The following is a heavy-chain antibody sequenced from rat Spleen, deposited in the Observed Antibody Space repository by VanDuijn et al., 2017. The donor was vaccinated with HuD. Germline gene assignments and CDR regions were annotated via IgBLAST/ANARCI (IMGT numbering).Heavy chain of an antibody. Sequence: EVPLQESGPGLVKPAQSLSLTCSVIGYSITSSLRWNWIRKFPGNKLEWMGYINSAGSTVYNPSLKSRISITRDTSKNQFFLQVNSVSTEDTATYYCATSEGVHYYLPFAYWGQGTLVTVSS. J-gene: IGHJ3*01. CDR1: GYSITSSLR. CDR2: INSAGST. CDR3: ATSEGVHYYLPFAY. D-gene: IGHD1-1*01. V-gene: IGHV3-3*01.